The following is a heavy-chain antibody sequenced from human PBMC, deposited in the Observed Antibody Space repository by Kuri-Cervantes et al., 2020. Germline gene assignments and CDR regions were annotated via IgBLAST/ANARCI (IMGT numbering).Heavy chain of an antibody. CDR3: ARVWSYYYDSSGYLWFDP. CDR2: IIPILGIA. CDR1: GGTFSSYT. D-gene: IGHD3-22*01. V-gene: IGHV1-69*02. Sequence: SVKVSCKASGGTFSSYTISWVRQAPGQGLEWMGRIIPILGIANYAQKFQGRVTITADKSTSTAYMELSSLRSEDTAVYYCARVWSYYYDSSGYLWFDPWGQGTLVTVSS. J-gene: IGHJ5*02.